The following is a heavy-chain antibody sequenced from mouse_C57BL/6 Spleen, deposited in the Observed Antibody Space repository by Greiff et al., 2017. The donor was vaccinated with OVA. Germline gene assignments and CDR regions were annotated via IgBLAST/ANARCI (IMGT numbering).Heavy chain of an antibody. V-gene: IGHV1-4*01. CDR3: ARGDGYGAMDY. Sequence: QVQLKQSGAELARPGASVKMSCKASGYTFTSYTMHWVKQRPGQGLEWIGYINPSSGYTKYNQKFKDKATLTADKSSSTAYMQLSSLTSEDSAVYYCARGDGYGAMDYWGQGTSGTVSS. J-gene: IGHJ4*01. CDR1: GYTFTSYT. D-gene: IGHD2-2*01. CDR2: INPSSGYT.